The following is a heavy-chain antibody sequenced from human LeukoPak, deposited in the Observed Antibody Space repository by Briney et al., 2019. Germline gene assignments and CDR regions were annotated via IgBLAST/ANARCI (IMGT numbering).Heavy chain of an antibody. CDR2: INHSGST. CDR1: GGSFSGYY. V-gene: IGHV4-34*01. Sequence: SETLSLTCAVYGGSFSGYYWSWIRQPPGKGLEWIGEINHSGSTNYNPSLKSRVTISVDTSKNQFSLKLSSVTAADTAVYYCAQQLVHMGWFDPWGQGTLVTVSS. CDR3: AQQLVHMGWFDP. D-gene: IGHD6-13*01. J-gene: IGHJ5*02.